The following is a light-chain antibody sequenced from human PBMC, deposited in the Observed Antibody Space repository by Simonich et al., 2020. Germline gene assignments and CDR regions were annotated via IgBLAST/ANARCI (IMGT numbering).Light chain of an antibody. V-gene: IGKV4-1*01. CDR1: QSVLYSSNNKNY. CDR2: WAS. CDR3: QQYYGKPRN. J-gene: IGKJ4*01. Sequence: DIVMTQSPDSLAVSLGERATINCKSSQSVLYSSNNKNYLAWYQQKPGQPPKLLIYWASTREAGVPDRFSGSGSGTDYTLTISILQAEDVVVYNGQQYYGKPRNFGGGTRGEVK.